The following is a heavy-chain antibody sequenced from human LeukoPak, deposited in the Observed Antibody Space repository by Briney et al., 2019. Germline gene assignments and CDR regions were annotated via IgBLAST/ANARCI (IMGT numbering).Heavy chain of an antibody. Sequence: ASVKVSCKASGYTFTGYYMHWVRQAPGQGLEWMGWINPNSGGTNYAQKFQGWVTMTRDTSISTAYMELGRLRSDDTAVYYCARGERYFDWLLDYWGQGTLVTVSS. CDR1: GYTFTGYY. CDR2: INPNSGGT. V-gene: IGHV1-2*04. J-gene: IGHJ4*02. CDR3: ARGERYFDWLLDY. D-gene: IGHD3-9*01.